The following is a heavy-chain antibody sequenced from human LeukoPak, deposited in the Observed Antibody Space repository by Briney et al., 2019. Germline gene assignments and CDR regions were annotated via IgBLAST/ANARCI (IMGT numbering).Heavy chain of an antibody. Sequence: PGGSRRLSCAASGLTVSSNYMSWVRQAPGKGLEWVSVIYSGGSTYYADSVKGRFTISRDNSKNTLYLQMNSLRAEDTAVYYCAREKDNWGIDAFDFWGQGTMVTVSS. J-gene: IGHJ3*01. CDR2: IYSGGST. CDR1: GLTVSSNY. V-gene: IGHV3-66*01. D-gene: IGHD3-16*01. CDR3: AREKDNWGIDAFDF.